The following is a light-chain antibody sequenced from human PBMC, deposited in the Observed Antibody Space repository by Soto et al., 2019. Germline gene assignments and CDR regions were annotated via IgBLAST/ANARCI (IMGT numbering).Light chain of an antibody. J-gene: IGKJ1*01. CDR3: QQSFSVRSWT. V-gene: IGKV1-39*01. CDR1: QSISSY. CDR2: GAT. Sequence: DIQMTQSPTSLSASIGDRVTITCRPSQSISSYLNWYQQKPGKAPMLLIYGATNFQSGVPSRFSGSGSRTDFTLSISSLQPEDFATYFCQQSFSVRSWTFGQGTKVDI.